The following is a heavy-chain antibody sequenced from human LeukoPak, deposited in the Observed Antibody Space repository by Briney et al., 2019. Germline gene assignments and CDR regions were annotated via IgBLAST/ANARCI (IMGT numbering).Heavy chain of an antibody. CDR1: GGTFSSYA. D-gene: IGHD3-22*01. CDR2: IIPIFGTA. J-gene: IGHJ4*02. Sequence: GSSVKVSCKASGGTFSSYAISWVRQAPGQGLEWMGGIIPIFGTANYAQKFQDRVTITADESTSTAYMELSSLRSEDTAVYYCARNYYDSSGYYSIDYWGQGTLVTVSS. V-gene: IGHV1-69*01. CDR3: ARNYYDSSGYYSIDY.